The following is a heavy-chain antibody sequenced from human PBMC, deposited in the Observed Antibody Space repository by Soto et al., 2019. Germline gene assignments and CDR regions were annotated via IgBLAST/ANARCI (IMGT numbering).Heavy chain of an antibody. CDR1: GFPFREFG. D-gene: IGHD1-1*01. CDR2: ISYDGSD. CDR3: ARRWNYYLDW. Sequence: QMQLVESGGGVVQPGRSLRISCVASGFPFREFGMHWVRQAPGKGLEWVALISYDGSDYADSVKGRFTISRDDSRDTLFLHMDNLRPDDTGVYYCARRWNYYLDWWGHGTRVAVSS. V-gene: IGHV3-33*05. J-gene: IGHJ4*01.